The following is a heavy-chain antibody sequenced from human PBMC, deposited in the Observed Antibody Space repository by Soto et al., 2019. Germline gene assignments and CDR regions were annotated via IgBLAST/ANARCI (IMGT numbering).Heavy chain of an antibody. D-gene: IGHD6-13*01. CDR3: ARDRGIAAAGLDY. CDR1: GFTFSSYA. V-gene: IGHV3-30-3*01. CDR2: ISYDGSNK. Sequence: QVQLVESGGGVVQPGRSLRLSCAASGFTFSSYAMHWVRQAPGKGLEWVAVISYDGSNKYYADSVKGRFTISRDNSKNTLYLQMNTLRAEDTAVYYCARDRGIAAAGLDYWGQGTLVTFSS. J-gene: IGHJ4*02.